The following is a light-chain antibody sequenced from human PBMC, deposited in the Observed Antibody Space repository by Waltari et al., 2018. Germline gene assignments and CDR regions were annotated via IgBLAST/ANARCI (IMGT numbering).Light chain of an antibody. CDR2: EAS. V-gene: IGKV1-33*01. J-gene: IGKJ3*01. CDR1: QDISNY. Sequence: QSPSSLSASVGDRVTITCQASQDISNYLNWYQQKPGKAPKLLIYEASNLETGVPSRFSGGGSGTDFACTISSLQPEDIGTYYCQQYDNLPFTFGPGTKVDIK. CDR3: QQYDNLPFT.